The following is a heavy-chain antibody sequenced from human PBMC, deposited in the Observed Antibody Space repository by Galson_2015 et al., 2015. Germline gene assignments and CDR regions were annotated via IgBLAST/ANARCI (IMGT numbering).Heavy chain of an antibody. Sequence: SVKVSCKASGYTFTSYAMNWVRQAPGQGLEWMGWINTNTGNPTYAQGFTGRFVFSLDTSVSTAYLQICSLKAEDTAVYYCALGIGYCSSPSCTTSAFDIWGQGTMFTVSS. CDR3: ALGIGYCSSPSCTTSAFDI. J-gene: IGHJ3*02. D-gene: IGHD2-2*01. CDR1: GYTFTSYA. CDR2: INTNTGNP. V-gene: IGHV7-4-1*01.